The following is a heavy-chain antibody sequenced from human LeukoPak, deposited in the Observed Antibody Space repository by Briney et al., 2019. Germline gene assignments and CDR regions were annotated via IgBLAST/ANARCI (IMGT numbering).Heavy chain of an antibody. CDR3: ARASCLLGYYSDKSPCSEFDF. J-gene: IGHJ4*02. CDR2: ISDYNGNT. CDR1: GYPFTTYG. Sequence: ASVKVSCKASGYPFTTYGISWVRQAPGQGLEWMGWISDYNGNTNYAQKLQGRVTMTTDTSTSTAYMELRSLRSDDTAVYYCARASCLLGYYSDKSPCSEFDFWGLGTLVIVSS. V-gene: IGHV1-18*01. D-gene: IGHD3-22*01.